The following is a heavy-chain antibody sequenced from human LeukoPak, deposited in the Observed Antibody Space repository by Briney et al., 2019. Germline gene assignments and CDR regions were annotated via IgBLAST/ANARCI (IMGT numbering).Heavy chain of an antibody. CDR3: TTDRKWCTYI. CDR2: IKSNQDGGIT. V-gene: IGHV3-15*01. Sequence: KAGGSLRLSCTISGYFFPNAWLNWVRQAPGRGLEWVGRIKSNQDGGITDYAAPVQDRFTISRDDSKNTMYLQMNNLKTEDTAVYYCTTDRKWCTYIWGQGTLVTVSS. CDR1: GYFFPNAW. J-gene: IGHJ4*02. D-gene: IGHD2-8*02.